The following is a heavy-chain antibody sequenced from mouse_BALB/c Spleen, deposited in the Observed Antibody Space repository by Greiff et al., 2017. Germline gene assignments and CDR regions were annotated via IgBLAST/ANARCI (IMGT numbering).Heavy chain of an antibody. CDR2: INSNGGST. Sequence: DVKLVESGGGLVQPGGSLKLSCAASGFTFSSYGMSWVRQTPDKRLELVATINSNGGSTYYPDSVKGRFTISRDNAKNTLYLQMSSLKSEDTAMYYCARYGNYYWGQGTLVTVSA. CDR3: ARYGNYY. CDR1: GFTFSSYG. D-gene: IGHD2-1*01. J-gene: IGHJ3*01. V-gene: IGHV5-6-3*01.